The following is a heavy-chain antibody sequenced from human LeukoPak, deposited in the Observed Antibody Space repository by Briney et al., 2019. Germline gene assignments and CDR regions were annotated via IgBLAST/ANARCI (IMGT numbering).Heavy chain of an antibody. Sequence: PSETLSLTCTVSGGSISSYYWSWIRQPPGKGLEWIGYIYYSGSTNYNPSLKSRVTISVDTSKNQFSLKLSSATAADTAVYYCARGTAALYYYYMDVWGKGTTVTVSS. CDR3: ARGTAALYYYYMDV. J-gene: IGHJ6*03. CDR1: GGSISSYY. CDR2: IYYSGST. D-gene: IGHD4-17*01. V-gene: IGHV4-59*01.